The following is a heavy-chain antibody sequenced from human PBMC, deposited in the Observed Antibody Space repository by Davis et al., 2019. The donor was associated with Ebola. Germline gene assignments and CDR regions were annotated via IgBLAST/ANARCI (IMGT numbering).Heavy chain of an antibody. Sequence: MPSETLSLTCTVSGGSISSSSYYWGWIRQPPGKGLEWIGSIYYSGSSYYNPSLKSRVTISVDTSKNQFSLKLSSVTAADTAVYYCARGSFWSGYGRWGQGTLVTVSS. J-gene: IGHJ4*02. D-gene: IGHD3-3*01. CDR2: IYYSGSS. CDR1: GGSISSSSYY. CDR3: ARGSFWSGYGR. V-gene: IGHV4-39*07.